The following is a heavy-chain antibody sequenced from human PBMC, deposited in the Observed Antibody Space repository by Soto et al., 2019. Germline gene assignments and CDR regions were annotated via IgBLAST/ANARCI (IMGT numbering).Heavy chain of an antibody. D-gene: IGHD2-21*01. Sequence: EVQLVESGGGLVKPGGSLRLSCAASGFTFSSYSMNWVRQAPGKGLEWVSTISSSSSYIYYADSVKGRFSNSRDNAKNTLYLQMNSLRAEDTAVYYCASDPTHCLAIYGLDVWGQGTTVTVSS. V-gene: IGHV3-21*01. CDR3: ASDPTHCLAIYGLDV. J-gene: IGHJ6*02. CDR2: ISSSSSYI. CDR1: GFTFSSYS.